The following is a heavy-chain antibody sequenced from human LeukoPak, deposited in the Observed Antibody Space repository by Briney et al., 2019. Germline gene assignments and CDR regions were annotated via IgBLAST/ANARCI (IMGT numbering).Heavy chain of an antibody. V-gene: IGHV3-74*01. CDR2: IRSDGSDT. CDR3: ARDRWSASGSSWYDY. D-gene: IGHD6-13*01. Sequence: AGGSLRLSCAASGFTFSDTWMHWVRQAPGKGLVWVSRIRSDGSDTRYAESVKGRFTISRDNAKNTLYLQMNSLRAEDTAVYYCARDRWSASGSSWYDYWGQGTQVTVSS. CDR1: GFTFSDTW. J-gene: IGHJ4*02.